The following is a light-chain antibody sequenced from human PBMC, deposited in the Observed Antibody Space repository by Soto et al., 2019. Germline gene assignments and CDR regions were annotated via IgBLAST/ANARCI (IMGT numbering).Light chain of an antibody. Sequence: EIVLTQSPGTLSLSPGERATLSCRASQSVSSSYLAWYQQKPGQAPRLLISDASTRAPGIPDRSSGSGSGTDFTLTISRLEPGDFAVYYCHQYGSSLPYTFGQGTKLEIK. CDR1: QSVSSSY. V-gene: IGKV3-20*01. J-gene: IGKJ2*01. CDR3: HQYGSSLPYT. CDR2: DAS.